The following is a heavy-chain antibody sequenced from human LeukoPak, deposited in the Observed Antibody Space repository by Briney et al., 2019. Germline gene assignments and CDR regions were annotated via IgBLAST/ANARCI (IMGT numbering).Heavy chain of an antibody. CDR1: GASISGSGYY. D-gene: IGHD3-22*01. J-gene: IGHJ4*02. Sequence: SETLSLTCAVSGASISGSGYYLGWIRQPPGKGLEWIGNIYYSGSTYYNASLQSRVTISIDTSKNQFSLKLSSVTAADTAVYYCAGTYYYDSSGYYHYSLWGQGTLVTVSS. CDR3: AGTYYYDSSGYYHYSL. V-gene: IGHV4-39*07. CDR2: IYYSGST.